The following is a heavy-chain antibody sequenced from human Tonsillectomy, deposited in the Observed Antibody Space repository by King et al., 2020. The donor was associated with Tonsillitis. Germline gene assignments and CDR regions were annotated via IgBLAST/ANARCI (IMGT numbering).Heavy chain of an antibody. V-gene: IGHV3-13*01. CDR2: IGTAGDT. D-gene: IGHD1-26*01. J-gene: IGHJ2*01. CDR1: GFTFSSYD. CDR3: VGATSYWYFDL. Sequence: VQLVESGGGLVQPGGSLRLSCAASGFTFSSYDMHWVRQATGKGLEWVSVIGTAGDTYYPGSVKGRFTISRENAKNSLYLQMNSLRGGDTAVYYCVGATSYWYFDLWGRGTLVTVSS.